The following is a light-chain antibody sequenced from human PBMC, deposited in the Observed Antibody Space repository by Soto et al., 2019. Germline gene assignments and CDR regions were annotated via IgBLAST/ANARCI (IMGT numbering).Light chain of an antibody. CDR1: NTDVGGYNY. Sequence: QSVLTQPASVSGSPGQSITVSCTGTNTDVGGYNYVSWYQHRPGKAPRLMIYEVRNRLSGVSNRFSGSKSGNTASLTISGLQSEDEADYYCTSYTPTGRIYVFGSGTKV. CDR3: TSYTPTGRIYV. CDR2: EVR. J-gene: IGLJ1*01. V-gene: IGLV2-14*01.